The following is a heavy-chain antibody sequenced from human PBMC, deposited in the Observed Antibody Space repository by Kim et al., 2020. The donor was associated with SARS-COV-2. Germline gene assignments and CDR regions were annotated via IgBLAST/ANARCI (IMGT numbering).Heavy chain of an antibody. Sequence: SETLSLTCTVSGGSMRSYYWSWIRQPAGKGLEWIGRIYTSGSTNYNPSLKSRITMSVDTSKNQFSLKLSSVTAADTAMYYCASDFDFWSGYFHHWGQGTLVTVSS. J-gene: IGHJ4*02. V-gene: IGHV4-4*07. CDR3: ASDFDFWSGYFHH. D-gene: IGHD3-3*01. CDR1: GGSMRSYY. CDR2: IYTSGST.